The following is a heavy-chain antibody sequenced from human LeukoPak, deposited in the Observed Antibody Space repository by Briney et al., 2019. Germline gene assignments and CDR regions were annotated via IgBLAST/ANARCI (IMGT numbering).Heavy chain of an antibody. V-gene: IGHV4-4*08. CDR2: VSMGGST. CDR1: GGSFGTYF. Sequence: SETLSLTCSVSGGSFGTYFWNWIRQSPGKGLEWIGYVSMGGSTDFNPSLESRVTMSEDTSKNQFSLKLSSVTAADTAVYYCARDDYGDYFDYWGQGTLVTVSS. D-gene: IGHD4-17*01. J-gene: IGHJ4*02. CDR3: ARDDYGDYFDY.